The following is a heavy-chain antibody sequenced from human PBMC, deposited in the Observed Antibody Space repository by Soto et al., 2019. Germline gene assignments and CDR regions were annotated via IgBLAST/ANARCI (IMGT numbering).Heavy chain of an antibody. CDR3: AKDHYYGSGVNDY. V-gene: IGHV3-30*18. Sequence: PGGSLRLSCAASGFTFSSYGMHWVRQAPGKGLEWVAVISYDGSNKYYADSVKGRFTISRDNSKNTLYLQMNSLRAEDTAVYYCAKDHYYGSGVNDYWGQGTLVTVSS. D-gene: IGHD3-10*01. CDR1: GFTFSSYG. J-gene: IGHJ4*02. CDR2: ISYDGSNK.